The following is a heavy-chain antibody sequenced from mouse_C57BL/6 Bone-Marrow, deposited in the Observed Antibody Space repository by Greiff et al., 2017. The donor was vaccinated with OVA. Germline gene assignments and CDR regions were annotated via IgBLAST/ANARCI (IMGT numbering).Heavy chain of an antibody. V-gene: IGHV1-59*01. D-gene: IGHD2-3*01. CDR3: AQMAWFAY. CDR2: IDPSDSYT. CDR1: CYTFTSYW. J-gene: IGHJ3*01. Sequence: VQLQQPGAELVRPGTSVKLSCKASCYTFTSYWMHWVKQRPGQGLEWIGVIDPSDSYTNYNQKFKGKATLTVDTSSSTAYMQLSSLTSEDSAVYYCAQMAWFAYWGQGTLVTVSA.